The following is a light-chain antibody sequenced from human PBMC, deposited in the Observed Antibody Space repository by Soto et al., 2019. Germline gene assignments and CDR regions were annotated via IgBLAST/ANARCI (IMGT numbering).Light chain of an antibody. CDR2: GAS. CDR3: QQANSFPST. Sequence: DIQMTQSPSTLSASVGDRVTITCRAGQDVGKWLAWYQQKPGKAPTLLIHGASSLQSGVPQRYSGSGYGTDFTLTISSLQPEDFATYYCQQANSFPSTFGQGTRLEIK. CDR1: QDVGKW. V-gene: IGKV1-12*01. J-gene: IGKJ5*01.